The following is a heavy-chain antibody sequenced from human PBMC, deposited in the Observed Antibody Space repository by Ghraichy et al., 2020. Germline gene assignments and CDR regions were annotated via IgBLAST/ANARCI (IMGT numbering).Heavy chain of an antibody. J-gene: IGHJ4*02. CDR2: IYFSGAS. Sequence: SQTLSLTCTVSGGSFSGPDSYWGWIRPPPRKGLEWISHIYFSGASYSNPALRSRVSLSVDTSKKQFSLRLSSVTAAGTATYYCARRFCDGGACYNGYYFDFWGQGTLVTVSS. V-gene: IGHV4-39*01. CDR1: GGSFSGPDSY. D-gene: IGHD2-21*02. CDR3: ARRFCDGGACYNGYYFDF.